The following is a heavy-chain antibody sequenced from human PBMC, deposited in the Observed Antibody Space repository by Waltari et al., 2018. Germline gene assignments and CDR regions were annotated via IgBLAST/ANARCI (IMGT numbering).Heavy chain of an antibody. Sequence: QVQLVESGGGVVQPGGSLRLSCVASGFTFSDYAMHWVRQAPGKGLEWVAVRWYDGSNEKYGDSVRGRFTISRDNSKNTVYLQMSSLRADDTAIYYCARGAAPGYFDYWGQGTLVTVSS. CDR1: GFTFSDYA. CDR2: RWYDGSNE. V-gene: IGHV3-33*01. D-gene: IGHD6-25*01. CDR3: ARGAAPGYFDY. J-gene: IGHJ4*02.